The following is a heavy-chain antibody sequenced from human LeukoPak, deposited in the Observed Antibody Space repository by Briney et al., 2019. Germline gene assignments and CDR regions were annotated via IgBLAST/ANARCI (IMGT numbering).Heavy chain of an antibody. J-gene: IGHJ4*02. CDR1: GFTFSSYE. Sequence: GGSLRLSCEASGFTFSSYEMNWVRQAPGKGLEWISYITTTGDRIQYADSVKGRFTISRDNAKNSLYLQMNSLRAEDTGVYFCARDTKDYWGQGTLVVVSS. D-gene: IGHD2-2*01. CDR2: ITTTGDRI. CDR3: ARDTKDY. V-gene: IGHV3-48*03.